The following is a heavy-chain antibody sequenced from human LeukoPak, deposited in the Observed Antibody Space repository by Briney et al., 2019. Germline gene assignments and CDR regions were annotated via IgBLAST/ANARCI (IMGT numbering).Heavy chain of an antibody. Sequence: ASVKVSCKASGYTFTSYGISWVRQAPGQGLEWMGWISAYNGNTNYAQKLQGRVTMTTDTSTSTAYMELRSLRSDDTAVYYCARDGPHYYDSSAYFDYWAREPWSPSPQ. CDR3: ARDGPHYYDSSAYFDY. CDR2: ISAYNGNT. CDR1: GYTFTSYG. V-gene: IGHV1-18*01. D-gene: IGHD3-22*01. J-gene: IGHJ4*02.